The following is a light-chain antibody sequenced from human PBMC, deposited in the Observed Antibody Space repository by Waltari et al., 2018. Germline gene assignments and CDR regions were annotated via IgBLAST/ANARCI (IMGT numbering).Light chain of an antibody. Sequence: DLVMTQSPDSLAVSLGEGATINCKFSKGVLYNSNNKNYLAWYQQKPGQPPNLLIYWESTRESGVPDRFSGSGSGTDFTLTISSLQAEDVAVYYCQQYYSTPYTFGQGTKLEIK. CDR3: QQYYSTPYT. J-gene: IGKJ2*01. CDR1: KGVLYNSNNKNY. V-gene: IGKV4-1*01. CDR2: WES.